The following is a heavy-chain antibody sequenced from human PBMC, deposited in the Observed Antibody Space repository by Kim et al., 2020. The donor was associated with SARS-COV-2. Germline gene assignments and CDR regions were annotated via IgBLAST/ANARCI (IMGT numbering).Heavy chain of an antibody. CDR1: GFTFDDYA. J-gene: IGHJ6*02. V-gene: IGHV3-9*01. CDR3: AKSMGGLLWFGAPYYYYGMDV. D-gene: IGHD3-10*01. Sequence: GGSLRLSCAASGFTFDDYAMHWVRQAPGKGLEWVSGISWNSGSIGYADSVKGRFTISRDNAKNSLYLQMNSLRAEDTALYYCAKSMGGLLWFGAPYYYYGMDVWGQGTTVTVSS. CDR2: ISWNSGSI.